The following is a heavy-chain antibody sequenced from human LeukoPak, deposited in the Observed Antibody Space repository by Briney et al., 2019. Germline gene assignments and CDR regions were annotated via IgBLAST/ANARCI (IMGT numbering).Heavy chain of an antibody. CDR1: GGSISSYY. Sequence: PSETLSLTCTVSGGSISSYYWSWIRQPPGKGLEWIGYIYYSGNTNYNPSLKSRVTISVDTSKNQFSLKLSSVTAADTAVYYCARVLRYFDWLPSTFDYWGQGTLVTVSS. D-gene: IGHD3-9*01. CDR3: ARVLRYFDWLPSTFDY. CDR2: IYYSGNT. V-gene: IGHV4-59*01. J-gene: IGHJ4*02.